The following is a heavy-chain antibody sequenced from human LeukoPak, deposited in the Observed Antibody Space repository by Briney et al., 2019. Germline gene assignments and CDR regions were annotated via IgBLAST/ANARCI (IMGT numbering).Heavy chain of an antibody. J-gene: IGHJ4*02. V-gene: IGHV3-48*03. D-gene: IGHD3-10*01. CDR2: ISSSGSTI. Sequence: GGSLRLSCAASGFTFSSYEMNWVRQAPGKGLEWVSYISSSGSTIYYADSVKGRFTISRDNAKNSLYLQMNSLRAEDTAVYYCARAPSYYFDYWGQGTLSPSPQ. CDR1: GFTFSSYE. CDR3: ARAPSYYFDY.